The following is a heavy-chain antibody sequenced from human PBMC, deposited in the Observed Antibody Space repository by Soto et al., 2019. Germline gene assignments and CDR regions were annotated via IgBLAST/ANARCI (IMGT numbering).Heavy chain of an antibody. Sequence: SLRLSCAASGFTFSSYGMHWVRQAPGKGLEWVAVIWYDASNKYYADSVKGRFTISRDNSKNTLYLQMNSLRAEDTAVYYCARDLVVFGVVHGYFDYWGQGTLVTVSS. CDR2: IWYDASNK. D-gene: IGHD3-3*01. CDR3: ARDLVVFGVVHGYFDY. CDR1: GFTFSSYG. V-gene: IGHV3-33*01. J-gene: IGHJ4*02.